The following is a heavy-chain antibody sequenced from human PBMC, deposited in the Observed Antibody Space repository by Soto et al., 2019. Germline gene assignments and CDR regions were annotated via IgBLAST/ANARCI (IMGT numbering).Heavy chain of an antibody. J-gene: IGHJ4*02. CDR1: GFTFNADA. CDR3: GMATGGWY. CDR2: TTASGSLT. Sequence: EVQLLESGGSLAQPGGSLRLSCVASGFTFNADAMSWIRQAPGKGLEWVSSTTASGSLTDYAGSLKGRFTISRDNSKNTVFLQMNSLRVEDAAVYYCGMATGGWYWGQGALVTVSS. D-gene: IGHD5-12*01. V-gene: IGHV3-23*01.